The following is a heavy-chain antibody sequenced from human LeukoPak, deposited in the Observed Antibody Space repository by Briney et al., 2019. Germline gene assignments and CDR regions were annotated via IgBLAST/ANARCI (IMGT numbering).Heavy chain of an antibody. CDR3: AKGLASGWSVDAFDM. V-gene: IGHV3-23*01. D-gene: IGHD6-19*01. J-gene: IGHJ3*02. Sequence: GRSLRLSCAASAFSFSSYAMNWVGQPPGKGPEWVSGIDNTGVTTYYGDSVKGRFTISRDNSKNTLYLQMNSLRAEDTAVYYCAKGLASGWSVDAFDMWGQGTMVTVSS. CDR2: IDNTGVTT. CDR1: AFSFSSYA.